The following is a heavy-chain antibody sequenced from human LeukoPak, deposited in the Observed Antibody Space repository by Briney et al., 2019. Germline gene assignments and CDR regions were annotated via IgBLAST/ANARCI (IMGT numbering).Heavy chain of an antibody. J-gene: IGHJ4*02. CDR2: IYWDDDK. V-gene: IGHV2-5*02. CDR1: GFSLSTSGVG. CDR3: ARSYYYGSGSYYNPLDY. D-gene: IGHD3-10*01. Sequence: SGPTLVNHTQTLTLTCTFSGFSLSTSGVGVGWIRQPPGKALEWLALIYWDDDKRYSPSLKSRLTITKDTSKNQVVLTMTNMDPVDTATYYCARSYYYGSGSYYNPLDYWGQGTLVTVSS.